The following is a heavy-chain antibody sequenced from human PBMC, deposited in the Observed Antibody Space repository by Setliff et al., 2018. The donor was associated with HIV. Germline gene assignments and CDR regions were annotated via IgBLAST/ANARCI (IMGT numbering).Heavy chain of an antibody. CDR1: GYTFTNYD. D-gene: IGHD1-26*01. Sequence: GASVKVSCKASGYTFTNYDINWVRQVPGQGLEWMGRMNPDSGLTDYAPKLQGRVIMTRNTSITTAYMQVTRLRFDDTAVYYCARGSFGGSYSSFWGQGTLVTVSS. V-gene: IGHV1-8*01. CDR2: MNPDSGLT. J-gene: IGHJ4*02. CDR3: ARGSFGGSYSSF.